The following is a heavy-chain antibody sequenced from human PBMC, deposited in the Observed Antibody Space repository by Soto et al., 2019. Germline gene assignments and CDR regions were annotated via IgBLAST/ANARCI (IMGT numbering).Heavy chain of an antibody. CDR2: ISGSDSNT. CDR1: GFTFRSYD. J-gene: IGHJ6*02. V-gene: IGHV3-48*03. CDR3: ARECSGGSCFPGMEV. D-gene: IGHD2-15*01. Sequence: GGSLRLSCEASGFTFRSYDMNWVRQAPGKGLEWLSYISGSDSNTYYADSVKGRFTISRDNAKKSLYLQINSLRAEDTAVYFCARECSGGSCFPGMEVWGQGTTETVS.